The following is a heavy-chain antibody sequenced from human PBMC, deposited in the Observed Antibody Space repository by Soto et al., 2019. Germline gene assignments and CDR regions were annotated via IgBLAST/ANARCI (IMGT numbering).Heavy chain of an antibody. CDR2: IYYSWST. D-gene: IGHD6-19*01. V-gene: IGHV4-39*01. Sequence: QLQLQESGPGLVKPSETLSLTCTVSGGSISSSSYYWGWIRQPPGKGLEWIGVIYYSWSTYYNPYPEPQLNLSVATSKNRFPLRLRFVTAAATAVYYFIRSRGRLVLDSWGQGTLVTVSS. J-gene: IGHJ4*02. CDR3: IRSRGRLVLDS. CDR1: GGSISSSSYY.